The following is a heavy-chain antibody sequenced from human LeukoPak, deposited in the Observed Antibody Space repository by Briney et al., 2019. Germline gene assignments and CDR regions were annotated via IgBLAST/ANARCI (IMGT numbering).Heavy chain of an antibody. CDR3: ARHGSSYYEPRYNWFDP. CDR1: GYSFTNYW. CDR2: IYPGDSDT. D-gene: IGHD3-16*01. V-gene: IGHV5-51*01. J-gene: IGHJ5*02. Sequence: GESLKISCKGSGYSFTNYWIGWVRQMPGKGLEWMGMIYPGDSDTRYSPSFQGQVTISADKSISTAYLQWSSLEASGTATYFCARHGSSYYEPRYNWFDPWGQGTQVTVSS.